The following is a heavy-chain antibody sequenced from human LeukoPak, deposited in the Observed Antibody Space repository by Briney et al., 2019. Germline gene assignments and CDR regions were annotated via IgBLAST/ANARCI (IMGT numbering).Heavy chain of an antibody. Sequence: PGGSLRLSCAASGFTFSSYAMSWVRQAPGKGLEWVSAISGSGGSTYYADSVKGRFTTSRDNPKNTLYLQMNSLRAEDTAVYYCAKDLAGVRRAEYFQHWGQGTLVTVSS. CDR1: GFTFSSYA. V-gene: IGHV3-23*01. CDR2: ISGSGGST. J-gene: IGHJ1*01. D-gene: IGHD6-19*01. CDR3: AKDLAGVRRAEYFQH.